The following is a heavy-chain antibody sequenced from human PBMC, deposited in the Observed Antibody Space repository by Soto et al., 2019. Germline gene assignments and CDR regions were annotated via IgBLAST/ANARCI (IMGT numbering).Heavy chain of an antibody. V-gene: IGHV4-59*01. Sequence: SETQSLTCTVSGGSISSYYWSWIRQPPGKGLEWIGYIYYSGSTNYNPSLKSRVTISVDTSKNQFSLKLCSVTAADTAVYYCARENYYGSGSYTLNWLDPWGQGTWGTVSS. D-gene: IGHD3-10*01. CDR2: IYYSGST. J-gene: IGHJ5*02. CDR1: GGSISSYY. CDR3: ARENYYGSGSYTLNWLDP.